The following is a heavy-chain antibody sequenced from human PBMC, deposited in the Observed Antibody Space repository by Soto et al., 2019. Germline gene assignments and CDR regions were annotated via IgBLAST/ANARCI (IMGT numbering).Heavy chain of an antibody. CDR3: VRGRRSSFYYYYGMDV. J-gene: IGHJ6*02. V-gene: IGHV4-34*01. Sequence: PDTLSLTCAVYGGSFSGYYWSWLRQPPGKGLEWIGEINHSGSTNYNPSLKSRVTISVDTSKNQFSLKLSSVTAADTAVYYCVRGRRSSFYYYYGMDVWGQGTTVTVSS. CDR1: GGSFSGYY. D-gene: IGHD6-13*01. CDR2: INHSGST.